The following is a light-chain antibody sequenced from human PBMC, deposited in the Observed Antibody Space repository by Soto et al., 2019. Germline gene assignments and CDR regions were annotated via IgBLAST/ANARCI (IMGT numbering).Light chain of an antibody. CDR2: DAS. J-gene: IGKJ5*01. V-gene: IGKV3D-20*02. Sequence: IVLTQSPGTLSLSPGERATLSCRASQSIGGNYLAWYQQKPGQAPRLLIYDASVRATGTPARFSGSGSGTAFTLTISSLEPEDFALYYCQQRSTWPTFGQGTRLEIK. CDR1: QSIGGNY. CDR3: QQRSTWPT.